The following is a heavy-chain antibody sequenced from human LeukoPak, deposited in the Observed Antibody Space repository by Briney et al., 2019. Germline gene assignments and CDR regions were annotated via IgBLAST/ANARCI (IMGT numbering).Heavy chain of an antibody. CDR2: ISSSSSYI. CDR3: ARGPQLYSYGIYLDY. CDR1: GFTFDDYA. Sequence: PGGSLRLSCAASGFTFDDYAMHWVRQAPGKGLEWVSSISSSSSYIYYADSVKGRFTISRDNAKNSLYLQMNSLRAEDTAVYYCARGPQLYSYGIYLDYWGQGTLVTVSS. V-gene: IGHV3-21*01. J-gene: IGHJ4*02. D-gene: IGHD5-18*01.